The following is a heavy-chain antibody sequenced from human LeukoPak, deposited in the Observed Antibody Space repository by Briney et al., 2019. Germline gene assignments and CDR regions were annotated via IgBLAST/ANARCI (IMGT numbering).Heavy chain of an antibody. J-gene: IGHJ4*02. CDR3: ARVLESTTVPPYFDY. V-gene: IGHV1-2*02. CDR1: GYTFTGYY. CDR2: INPNSGGT. D-gene: IGHD4-4*01. Sequence: ASVKVSCKASGYTFTGYYMHRVRQAPGQGLEWMGWINPNSGGTNCAQKFQGRVTMTRDTSISTAYMELSRLRSDDTAVYYCARVLESTTVPPYFDYWGQGTLVTVSS.